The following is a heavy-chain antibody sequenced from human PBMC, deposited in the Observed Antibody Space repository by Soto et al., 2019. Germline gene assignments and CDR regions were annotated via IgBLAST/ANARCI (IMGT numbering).Heavy chain of an antibody. CDR3: ARHIPRYLSTVTTTFDY. CDR2: IYYSGST. CDR1: GGSISSYY. Sequence: SETLSLTCTVSGGSISSYYWSWIRQPPGKGLEWIGYIYYSGSTTYNPSLKSRVTISVDTSKNQFSLKLSSVTAADTAVYFCARHIPRYLSTVTTTFDYWGQGTLVTVSS. J-gene: IGHJ4*02. D-gene: IGHD4-17*01. V-gene: IGHV4-59*08.